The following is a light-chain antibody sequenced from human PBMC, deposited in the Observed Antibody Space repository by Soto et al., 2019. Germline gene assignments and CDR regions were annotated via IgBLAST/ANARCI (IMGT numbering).Light chain of an antibody. J-gene: IGLJ1*01. CDR3: EGWDDSLNGLYV. V-gene: IGLV1-44*01. CDR1: SSNIGSYT. Sequence: QSVLTQPPSASGTPGQRVTISCSGSSSNIGSYTVNWYQQLPGTAPKLLIYSDNQRPSGVPDRFSGSRSGTSASLAISGLQPEDEADYYCEGWDDSLNGLYVFGTGTKVTVL. CDR2: SDN.